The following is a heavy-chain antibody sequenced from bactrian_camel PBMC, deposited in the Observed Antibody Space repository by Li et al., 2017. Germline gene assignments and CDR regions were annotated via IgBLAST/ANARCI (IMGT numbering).Heavy chain of an antibody. J-gene: IGHJ4*01. V-gene: IGHV3-3*01. D-gene: IGHD2*01. CDR3: AADLGWCGSRPLQREFRN. CDR2: IAPASGTT. Sequence: HVQLVESGGGSVQAGGSLRLSCAASGYTVSGSTMAWFRQAPGKEREGVAAIAPASGTTFYSDSVKGRFTISHVNVNNTLHLQMNSLKPEDTAVYYCAADLGWCGSRPLQREFRNWGQGTQVTVS. CDR1: GYTVSGST.